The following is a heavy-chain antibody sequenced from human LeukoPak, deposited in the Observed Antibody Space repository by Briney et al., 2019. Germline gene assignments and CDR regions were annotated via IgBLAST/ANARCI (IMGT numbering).Heavy chain of an antibody. J-gene: IGHJ3*02. V-gene: IGHV1-69*02. CDR1: GGTFSTYP. Sequence: SVKVSCKASGGTFSTYPITWVRQAPGPGLEWMGRIIPILDITHYAQKFQARVTITADKSTTTAYMELSSLRSEDTAVYYCAILERYCTGSRCQGSDNCYIWGQGTMVTVSS. D-gene: IGHD2-8*02. CDR2: IIPILDIT. CDR3: AILERYCTGSRCQGSDNCYI.